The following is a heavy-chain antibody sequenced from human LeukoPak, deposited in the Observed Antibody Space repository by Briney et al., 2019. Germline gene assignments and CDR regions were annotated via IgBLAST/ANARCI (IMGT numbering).Heavy chain of an antibody. V-gene: IGHV1-69*04. CDR2: IIPILGIA. CDR1: GGTFSSYA. CDR3: ARDLPYCSGGSCCRSPYGMDV. D-gene: IGHD2-15*01. J-gene: IGHJ6*02. Sequence: AASVKVSCKASGGTFSSYAISWVRQAPGQGLEWMGRIIPILGIANYAQKFQGRVTITADKSTSTAYMELSSLRSEDTAVYYCARDLPYCSGGSCCRSPYGMDVWGQGTTVTVSS.